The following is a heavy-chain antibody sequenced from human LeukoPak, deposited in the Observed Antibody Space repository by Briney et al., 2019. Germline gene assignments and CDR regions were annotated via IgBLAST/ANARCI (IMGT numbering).Heavy chain of an antibody. CDR2: INHSGST. Sequence: SETLSLTCAVSGGSFSGYYWSWIRQPPGKGLEWIGEINHSGSTNYNPSLKSRVTISVDTSKNQFSLKLSSVTAADTAVYYCARGLTDFDYWGQVTLVTVSS. D-gene: IGHD2-21*02. CDR1: GGSFSGYY. J-gene: IGHJ4*02. V-gene: IGHV4-34*01. CDR3: ARGLTDFDY.